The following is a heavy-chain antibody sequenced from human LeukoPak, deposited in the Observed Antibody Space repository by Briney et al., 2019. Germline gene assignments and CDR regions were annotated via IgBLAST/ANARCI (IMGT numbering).Heavy chain of an antibody. J-gene: IGHJ6*04. D-gene: IGHD2-2*01. V-gene: IGHV3-21*01. CDR2: ISSSCI. Sequence: GGSLRLSCAASGFTFSSYSMNWVRQAPGKGLEWVSSISSSCIYYADSVKGRFTISRDNAKNSLYLQMNSLRAEDTAVYYCARDCSSTSCYASYYYGMDVWGKGTTVTVSS. CDR3: ARDCSSTSCYASYYYGMDV. CDR1: GFTFSSYS.